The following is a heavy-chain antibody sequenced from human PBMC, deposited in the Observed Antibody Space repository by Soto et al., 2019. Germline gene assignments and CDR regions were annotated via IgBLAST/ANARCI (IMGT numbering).Heavy chain of an antibody. D-gene: IGHD2-21*01. Sequence: QLQLLESGPGLVKASETLSLTCSVSGGSISTSRSYWAWIRQPPGKGLEWLANIFYSGSTFYNPSLASRVSVSVDPSKNEFSLKLRSVPAADTAVYYCARQPTTGDTDLWFDPWGQGTLVTVSS. CDR3: ARQPTTGDTDLWFDP. CDR1: GGSISTSRSY. CDR2: IFYSGST. J-gene: IGHJ5*02. V-gene: IGHV4-39*01.